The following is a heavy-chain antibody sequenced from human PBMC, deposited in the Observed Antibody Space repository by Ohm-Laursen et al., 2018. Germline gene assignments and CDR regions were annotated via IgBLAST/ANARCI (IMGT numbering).Heavy chain of an antibody. V-gene: IGHV4-59*01. CDR2: IYYSGST. D-gene: IGHD3-22*01. CDR1: GGSISSYY. Sequence: SETLSLTCTVSGGSISSYYWSWIRQPPGKGLEWIGYIYYSGSTNYNPSLKSRVTISVDTSKNQFSLKLSSVTAADTAVYYCARDTGYYDSSGYRNGYFDLWGRGTLVTVSS. CDR3: ARDTGYYDSSGYRNGYFDL. J-gene: IGHJ2*01.